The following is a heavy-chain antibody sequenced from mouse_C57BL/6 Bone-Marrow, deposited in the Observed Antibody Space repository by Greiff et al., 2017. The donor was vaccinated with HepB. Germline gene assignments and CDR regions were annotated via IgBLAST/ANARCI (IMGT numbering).Heavy chain of an antibody. CDR3: VRQGSSPHYYAMDY. Sequence: EVQLQESGGGLVQPKGSLKLSCAASGFSFNTYAMNWVRQAPGKGLEWVARIRSKSNNYATYYADSVKDRFTISRDDSESMLYLQMNNLKTEDTAMYYCVRQGSSPHYYAMDYWGQGTSVTVSS. CDR2: IRSKSNNYAT. V-gene: IGHV10-1*01. J-gene: IGHJ4*01. D-gene: IGHD1-1*01. CDR1: GFSFNTYA.